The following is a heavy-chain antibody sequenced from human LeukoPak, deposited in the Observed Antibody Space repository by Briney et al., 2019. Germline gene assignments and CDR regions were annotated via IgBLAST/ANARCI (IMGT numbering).Heavy chain of an antibody. CDR2: IYPGDSDT. Sequence: GESLKISCKGSGYSFTSYWIGWVRQMPGKGLEWMGIIYPGDSDTRYSPSFQGQVTSSADKSISTASLQWSSLKASDTAMYYGATVVTDYGEYEDSWGQGTLVTVSS. D-gene: IGHD4-17*01. CDR1: GYSFTSYW. J-gene: IGHJ4*02. V-gene: IGHV5-51*01. CDR3: ATVVTDYGEYEDS.